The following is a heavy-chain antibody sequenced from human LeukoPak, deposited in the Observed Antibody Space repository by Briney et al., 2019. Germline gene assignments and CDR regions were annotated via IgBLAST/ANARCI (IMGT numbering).Heavy chain of an antibody. D-gene: IGHD3-22*01. V-gene: IGHV4-38-2*02. J-gene: IGHJ3*02. CDR2: IYHSGST. CDR3: ARWSDRSGYTLGVDAFDI. Sequence: PSETLSRTCTVSGGSISSYYWGWIRQPPGKGLEWIGSIYHSGSTYYNPSLKSRVTISVDTSKNQFSLKLSSVTAADTAVYYCARWSDRSGYTLGVDAFDIWGQGTMVTVSS. CDR1: GGSISSYY.